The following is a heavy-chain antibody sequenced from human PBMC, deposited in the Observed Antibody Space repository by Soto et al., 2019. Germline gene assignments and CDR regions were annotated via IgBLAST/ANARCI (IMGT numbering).Heavy chain of an antibody. CDR3: VRQARLTTVSANVGYYYGLDV. CDR2: MSGSGSGT. D-gene: IGHD4-4*01. V-gene: IGHV3-23*01. Sequence: DVQLLESGGGLVQPGGSLRLSCAASGFRFSTYDMSWVRQAPGKGLEWVSVMSGSGSGTYYADAVKGRFTISRDNSKNTVYMQMSSLRADDTAVYYCVRQARLTTVSANVGYYYGLDVWGQGTTVTVSS. J-gene: IGHJ6*02. CDR1: GFRFSTYD.